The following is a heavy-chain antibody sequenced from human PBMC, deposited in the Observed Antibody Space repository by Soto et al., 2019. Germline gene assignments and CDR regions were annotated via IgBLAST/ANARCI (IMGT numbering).Heavy chain of an antibody. J-gene: IGHJ6*03. CDR2: IDSSSSDI. CDR3: ARDRPVDVVPTIPTYYYYMDV. Sequence: EVHLAESGGGLVQPGGSLRLSCAASGLIFSSYSMNWVRQAPGKGLEWVSYIDSSSSDIHYADSVRGRFTISRDNAKKSLFLQMDSLRVEDTAVYYCARDRPVDVVPTIPTYYYYMDVWGNGTTVTVSS. V-gene: IGHV3-48*01. CDR1: GLIFSSYS. D-gene: IGHD5-12*01.